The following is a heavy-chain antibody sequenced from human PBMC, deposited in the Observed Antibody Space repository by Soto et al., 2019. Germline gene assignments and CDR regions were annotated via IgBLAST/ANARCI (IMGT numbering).Heavy chain of an antibody. Sequence: ASVKVSCKASGYTFTSYGISWVRQAPGQGLEWMGWISAYNGNTNYAQKLQGRVTMTTDTSTSTAYMELRSLRSDDTAVYYCARRSSSSEPHDCFDFWGQGILVTVAS. CDR3: ARRSSSSEPHDCFDF. D-gene: IGHD6-6*01. J-gene: IGHJ5*01. CDR1: GYTFTSYG. V-gene: IGHV1-18*01. CDR2: ISAYNGNT.